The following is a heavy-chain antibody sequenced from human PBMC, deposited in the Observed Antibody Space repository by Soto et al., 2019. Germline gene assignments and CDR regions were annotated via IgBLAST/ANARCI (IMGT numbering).Heavy chain of an antibody. CDR3: ASKSSGYQRGWFDP. J-gene: IGHJ5*02. V-gene: IGHV4-4*02. Sequence: QVQLQESGPGLVKPSWTLSLTCAVSGGSISSSNWWSWVRQPPGKGLEWIGEIYHSGSTNYNPSLKSRVTISVDKSKTQFSLKLSSVTAADTAVYYFASKSSGYQRGWFDPWGQGTLVTVSS. D-gene: IGHD3-22*01. CDR2: IYHSGST. CDR1: GGSISSSNW.